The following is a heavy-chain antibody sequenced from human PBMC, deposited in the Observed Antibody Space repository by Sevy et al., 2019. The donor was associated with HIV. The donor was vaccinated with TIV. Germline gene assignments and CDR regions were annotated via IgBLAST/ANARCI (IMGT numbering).Heavy chain of an antibody. CDR2: LYYSGIT. CDR1: GDSISSYY. D-gene: IGHD6-19*01. Sequence: SENLSLTCTVSGDSISSYYWSWIRQPPGKGLEWIGYLYYSGITNYNPSLKSRVTISGDTSKNQFSLKLSSVTAADTAVYYCARGLAYYFDYWGQGTLVTVSS. V-gene: IGHV4-59*01. J-gene: IGHJ4*02. CDR3: ARGLAYYFDY.